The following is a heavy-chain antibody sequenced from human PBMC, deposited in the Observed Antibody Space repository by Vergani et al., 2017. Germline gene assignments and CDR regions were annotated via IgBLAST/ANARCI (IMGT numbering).Heavy chain of an antibody. CDR1: GFSLSTSGMR. V-gene: IGHV2-70*04. Sequence: QVTLKESGPALVKPTQTLTLTCTFSGFSLSTSGMRASWIRQPPGKALEWLARIDWDDDKFYSTSLKTRLTISKDTSKNQVVLTMTNMDPVDTATYYCARIREGNWYFDLWGRGTLVTVSS. CDR2: IDWDDDK. CDR3: ARIREGNWYFDL. J-gene: IGHJ2*01.